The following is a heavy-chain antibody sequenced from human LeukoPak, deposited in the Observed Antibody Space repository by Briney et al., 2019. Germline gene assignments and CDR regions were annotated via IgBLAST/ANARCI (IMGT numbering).Heavy chain of an antibody. Sequence: PSETLSLTCAVYGGSFSGYYWSWIRQPPGKGLEWIGEINHSGSTNYNPSLKSRVTISVDTSKNQFSLKLSSVTAADSAVYFCARSEINDYSRFWGQGTLVTVSS. D-gene: IGHD4-11*01. CDR2: INHSGST. CDR3: ARSEINDYSRF. J-gene: IGHJ4*02. CDR1: GGSFSGYY. V-gene: IGHV4-34*01.